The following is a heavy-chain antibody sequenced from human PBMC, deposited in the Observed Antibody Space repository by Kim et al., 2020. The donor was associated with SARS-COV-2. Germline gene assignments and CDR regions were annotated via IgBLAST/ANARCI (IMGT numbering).Heavy chain of an antibody. CDR3: AISGFTWGLDY. V-gene: IGHV1-2*02. J-gene: IGHJ4*02. D-gene: IGHD7-27*01. Sequence: TNYAQKFQGRVTMTRETSISTPYVELSRLGSDDTAVYYCAISGFTWGLDYWGQGTLVTVSS. CDR2: T.